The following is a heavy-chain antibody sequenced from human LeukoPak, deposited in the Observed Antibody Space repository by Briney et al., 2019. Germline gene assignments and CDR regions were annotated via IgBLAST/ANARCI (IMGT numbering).Heavy chain of an antibody. D-gene: IGHD4-11*01. CDR1: GFTFSNYW. J-gene: IGHJ4*02. CDR2: INQDGSEK. V-gene: IGHV3-7*03. Sequence: GCSLRLSCAASGFTFSNYWMSWVRQAPGKGLEWVANINQDGSEKYYVDSVRGRFTISRDNAENSLYPQMNSLRAEHTAVYYCARTWMYSKYFRGQGTLVTVSS. CDR3: ARTWMYSKYF.